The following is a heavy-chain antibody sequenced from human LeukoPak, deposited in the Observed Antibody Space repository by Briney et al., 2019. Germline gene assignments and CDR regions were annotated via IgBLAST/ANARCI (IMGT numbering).Heavy chain of an antibody. D-gene: IGHD2-15*01. CDR1: GGSISSGDYY. CDR2: IYYSGST. Sequence: TASETLSLTCTVSGGSISSGDYYWSWIRQPPGKGLEWIGYIYYSGSTYYNPSLKSRVTISVDTSKNQFSLKLSSVTAADTAVYYCAREKLLRGCWFDPWGQGTLVTVSS. V-gene: IGHV4-30-4*08. CDR3: AREKLLRGCWFDP. J-gene: IGHJ5*02.